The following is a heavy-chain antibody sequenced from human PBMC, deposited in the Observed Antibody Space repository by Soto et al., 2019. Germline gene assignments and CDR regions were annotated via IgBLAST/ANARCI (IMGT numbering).Heavy chain of an antibody. D-gene: IGHD2-2*01. CDR2: IYHSGST. CDR3: ARGIVVVPAAKTTLFDY. V-gene: IGHV4-30-2*01. CDR1: GGSISSGGYS. J-gene: IGHJ4*02. Sequence: QLQLQESGSGLVKPSQTLSLTCAVSGGSISSGGYSWSWIRQPPGKGLEWIGYIYHSGSTYYNPSIKSRVTISVDRSKNQFSLKLSSVTAADTAVYYCARGIVVVPAAKTTLFDYWGQGTLVTVSS.